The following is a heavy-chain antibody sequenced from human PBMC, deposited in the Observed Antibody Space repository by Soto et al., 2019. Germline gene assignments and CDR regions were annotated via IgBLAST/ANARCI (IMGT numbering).Heavy chain of an antibody. J-gene: IGHJ4*02. CDR2: IDPSDSQT. D-gene: IGHD4-4*01. CDR3: ARPSNNYVAH. CDR1: GYSFACYW. Sequence: PGESLKISCNGSGYSFACYWITWVRQKPGKGLEWMGRIDPSDSQTYYSPSFRGHVTISVTKSITTVFLQWNSLKASDTAMYYCARPSNNYVAHWGQGTLVPVSP. V-gene: IGHV5-10-1*01.